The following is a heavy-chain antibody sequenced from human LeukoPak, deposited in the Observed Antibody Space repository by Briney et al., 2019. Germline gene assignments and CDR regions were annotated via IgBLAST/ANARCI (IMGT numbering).Heavy chain of an antibody. J-gene: IGHJ4*02. D-gene: IGHD2-8*01. CDR2: IIHILGIA. Sequence: SVKVSCKASGGTFSSYAISWVRQAPGQGLEWMGRIIHILGIANYAQKFQGRVTITADKSTSTAYMELSSLRSEDTAVYYCARDRGGYCTNGVCYTGGSSTWGQGTLVTVSS. CDR1: GGTFSSYA. CDR3: ARDRGGYCTNGVCYTGGSST. V-gene: IGHV1-69*04.